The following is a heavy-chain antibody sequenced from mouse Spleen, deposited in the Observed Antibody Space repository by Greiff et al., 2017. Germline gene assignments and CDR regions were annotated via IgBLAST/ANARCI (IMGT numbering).Heavy chain of an antibody. V-gene: IGHV5-9-1*02. Sequence: EVKVEESGEGLVKPGGSLKLSCAASGFTFSSYAMSWVRQTPEKRLEWVAYISSGGDYIYYADTVKGRFTISRDNARNTLYLQMSSLKSEDTAMYYCTRGGYGSSYDYAMDYWGQGTSVTVSS. D-gene: IGHD1-1*01. CDR2: ISSGGDYI. CDR1: GFTFSSYA. J-gene: IGHJ4*01. CDR3: TRGGYGSSYDYAMDY.